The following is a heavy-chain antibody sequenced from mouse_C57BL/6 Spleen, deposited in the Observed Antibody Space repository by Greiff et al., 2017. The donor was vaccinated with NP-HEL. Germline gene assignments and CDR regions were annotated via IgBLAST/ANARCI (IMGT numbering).Heavy chain of an antibody. CDR3: VRQGEWYYFDY. CDR1: GFSFNTYA. V-gene: IGHV10-1*01. D-gene: IGHD1-3*01. J-gene: IGHJ2*01. CDR2: IRSKSNNYAT. Sequence: EVQRVESGGGLVQPKGSLKLSCAASGFSFNTYAMNWVRQAPGKGLEWVARIRSKSNNYATYYADSVKDRFTISRDDSESMLYLQMNNLKTEDTAMYYCVRQGEWYYFDYWGQGTTLTVSS.